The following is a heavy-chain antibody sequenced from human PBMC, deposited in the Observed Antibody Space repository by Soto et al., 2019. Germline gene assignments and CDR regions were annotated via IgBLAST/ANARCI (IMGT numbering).Heavy chain of an antibody. V-gene: IGHV1-24*01. CDR2: FDPEDGET. CDR1: GYTLTELS. D-gene: IGHD6-13*01. J-gene: IGHJ3*02. CDR3: ATGLIAEAGPAFDI. Sequence: QVQLVQSGAEVKKPGASVKVSCKVSGYTLTELSMHWVRQAPGKGHEWMGGFDPEDGETIYAQKFQGRVTMSEDTSTDTAYMEVSSVRSEDTAVYYCATGLIAEAGPAFDIWGQGTMVTVSS.